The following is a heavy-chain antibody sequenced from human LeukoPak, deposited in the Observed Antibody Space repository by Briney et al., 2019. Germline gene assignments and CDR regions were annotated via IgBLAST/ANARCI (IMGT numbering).Heavy chain of an antibody. D-gene: IGHD3-3*01. V-gene: IGHV4-4*02. Sequence: KTSETLSLTCAVSGGSITNNNWWTWVRQPPGKGLEWIGEVHLDGRTNYNPSLKSRLIMSVDLPENHISLKLTSVTAADTAVYYCAREGGFYRPLDYSGQGTLVTVSS. CDR2: VHLDGRT. CDR1: GGSITNNNW. J-gene: IGHJ4*02. CDR3: AREGGFYRPLDY.